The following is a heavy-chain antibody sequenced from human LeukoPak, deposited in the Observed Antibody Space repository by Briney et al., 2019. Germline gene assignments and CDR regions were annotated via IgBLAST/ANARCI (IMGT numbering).Heavy chain of an antibody. Sequence: GRSLRLSCAASGFTFSSYAMHWVRQAPGKGLQWVAVIWYDGSSKYYADSVKGRFTISRDNAENSLFLQMNSLRAEDTAVYYCARAAVASPGDVWGQGTTVTVSS. D-gene: IGHD6-19*01. CDR2: IWYDGSSK. CDR1: GFTFSSYA. J-gene: IGHJ6*02. CDR3: ARAAVASPGDV. V-gene: IGHV3-33*03.